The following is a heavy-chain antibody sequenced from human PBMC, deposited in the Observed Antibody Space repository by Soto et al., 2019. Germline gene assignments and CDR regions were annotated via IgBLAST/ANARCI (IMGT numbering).Heavy chain of an antibody. Sequence: EVQLLESGGGLAQPGGSLRLSCEVSGFTFRKYVMTWVRQAPGKGLEWVSSLSSTGGSTYYADSVKGRFTVSRDNSKNTLFLQMNSLRAEDTAIYYCAEDQGFLEWIPQGGLDVGGPGTTVAVSS. D-gene: IGHD3-3*01. J-gene: IGHJ6*02. CDR3: AEDQGFLEWIPQGGLDV. CDR1: GFTFRKYV. V-gene: IGHV3-23*01. CDR2: LSSTGGST.